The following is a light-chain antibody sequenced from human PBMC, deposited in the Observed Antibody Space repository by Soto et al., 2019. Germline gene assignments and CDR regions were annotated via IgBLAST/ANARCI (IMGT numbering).Light chain of an antibody. V-gene: IGKV3-15*01. J-gene: IGKJ1*01. Sequence: VMTQAPATLSVSPGERATLSCRASQTINNNVAWYQLKDGQVPRLLIYGASTRATDVPARFSGSGSGTEFTLTISSLQSEDFAVYYCQQRSDWPWTFGQGTKVDIK. CDR2: GAS. CDR1: QTINNN. CDR3: QQRSDWPWT.